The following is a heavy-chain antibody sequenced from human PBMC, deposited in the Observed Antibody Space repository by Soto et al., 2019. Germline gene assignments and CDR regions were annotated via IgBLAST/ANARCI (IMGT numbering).Heavy chain of an antibody. Sequence: GSLRLSCAASGFIFSNVWMNWVRQAPGKGLGWIGYMYYSGSTNYNPSLKSRVTISVDTSKNQFSLKLSSVTAADTAVYYCARVRERWLQFGFDYWGQGTLVTVSS. CDR2: MYYSGST. V-gene: IGHV4-59*01. J-gene: IGHJ4*02. D-gene: IGHD5-12*01. CDR3: ARVRERWLQFGFDY. CDR1: GFIFSNVW.